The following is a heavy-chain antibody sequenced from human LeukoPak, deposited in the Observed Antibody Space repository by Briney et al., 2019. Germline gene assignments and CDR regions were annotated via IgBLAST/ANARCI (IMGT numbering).Heavy chain of an antibody. D-gene: IGHD6-13*01. V-gene: IGHV3-11*04. CDR3: ARGPRAAVGIYYYYMDV. CDR2: ISNSGDTT. CDR1: EFAFSDYY. J-gene: IGHJ6*03. Sequence: GGSLRLSCAASEFAFSDYYMTWMRDAPGKGLEWVSYISNSGDTTHYVDSVRGRFTISRDSARNSLALQMDSLRVEDTAIYYCARGPRAAVGIYYYYMDVWGKGTTVTVSS.